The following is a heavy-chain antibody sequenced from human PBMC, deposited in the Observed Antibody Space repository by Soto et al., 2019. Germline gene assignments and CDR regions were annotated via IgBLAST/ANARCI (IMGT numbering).Heavy chain of an antibody. CDR2: INPSGGST. CDR1: GYTFTSYY. Sequence: ASVKVSCKASGYTFTSYYMHWVRQAPGQGLEWMGIINPSGGSTSYAQKFQGRVTMTRDTSTSTVYMELSSLRSEDTAVYYCASYRGSSYYYYYGMDVWGQGTTDTVSS. J-gene: IGHJ6*02. V-gene: IGHV1-46*01. CDR3: ASYRGSSYYYYYGMDV.